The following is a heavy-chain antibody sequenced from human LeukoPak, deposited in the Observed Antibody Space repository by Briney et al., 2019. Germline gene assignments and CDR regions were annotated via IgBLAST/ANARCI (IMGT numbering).Heavy chain of an antibody. J-gene: IGHJ4*02. V-gene: IGHV3-23*01. Sequence: GGSLRLSCAASGFIFNNYVMSWVRQAPGKGLEWVSFITGYGDRTYYADSVKGRFTVSRDNSKNTVYLQLNSLRTEDTAVYYCAKGMLATGWIDSWGLGTLVTVSS. CDR1: GFIFNNYV. D-gene: IGHD5-12*01. CDR3: AKGMLATGWIDS. CDR2: ITGYGDRT.